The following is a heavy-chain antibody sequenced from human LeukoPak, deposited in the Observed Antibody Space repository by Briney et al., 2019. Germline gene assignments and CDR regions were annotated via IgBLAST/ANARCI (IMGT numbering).Heavy chain of an antibody. CDR3: ARAPPERGYFDY. CDR1: GYTFTSYY. V-gene: IGHV1-46*01. CDR2: INPGGGST. J-gene: IGHJ4*02. Sequence: ASVKVSCKASGYTFTSYYMHWVRQAPGQGLEWMGIINPGGGSTSYAQKFQGRVTMTRDTSTSTVYMELSSLRSEDTAVYYCARAPPERGYFDYWGQGTLVTVSS.